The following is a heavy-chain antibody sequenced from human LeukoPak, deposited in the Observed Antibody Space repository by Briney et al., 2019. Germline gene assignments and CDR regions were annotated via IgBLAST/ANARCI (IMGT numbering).Heavy chain of an antibody. CDR2: IYYSGST. Sequence: SETLSLTCTVSGGSISSYYWSWIRQPPGKGLEWIGYIYYSGSTNYNPFLKSRVTISVDTSKNQFSLQLSSVTAADTAVYYCARGYTPYDFWRWGQGTLVTVSS. CDR3: ARGYTPYDFWR. CDR1: GGSISSYY. V-gene: IGHV4-59*01. J-gene: IGHJ4*02. D-gene: IGHD3-3*01.